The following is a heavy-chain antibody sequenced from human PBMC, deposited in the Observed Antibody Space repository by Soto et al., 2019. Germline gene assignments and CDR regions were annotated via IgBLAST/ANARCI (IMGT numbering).Heavy chain of an antibody. J-gene: IGHJ4*02. CDR3: AREPWDY. Sequence: EVQLMESGGGLVQPGGSLRLSCAASGFIFRDYWMTWVRQVPGKGLEWVANINQDGHEKCYMDSVKGRFTISRDNAKNSLDLQINSRRADDTDVYYCAREPWDYWGQGTLVTVSS. CDR1: GFIFRDYW. V-gene: IGHV3-7*01. CDR2: INQDGHEK.